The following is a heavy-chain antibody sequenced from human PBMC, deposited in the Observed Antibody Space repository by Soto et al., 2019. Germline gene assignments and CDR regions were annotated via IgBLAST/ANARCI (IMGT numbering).Heavy chain of an antibody. Sequence: GGSLRLSCAASEFTFSSYAMSWVRQAPGKGLEWVSATSGSGGTTYYAESVKGRFTISRDNSQKTLYLQMNSLRAEDTAVYYCAKDSYFYGSGSLDAFDIWGQGTMVTVSS. J-gene: IGHJ3*02. D-gene: IGHD3-10*01. CDR3: AKDSYFYGSGSLDAFDI. CDR2: TSGSGGTT. V-gene: IGHV3-23*01. CDR1: EFTFSSYA.